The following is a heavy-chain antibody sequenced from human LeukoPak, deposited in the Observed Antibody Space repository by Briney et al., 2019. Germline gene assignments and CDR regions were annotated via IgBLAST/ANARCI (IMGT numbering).Heavy chain of an antibody. J-gene: IGHJ3*02. Sequence: PSETLSLTCAVYGGSFSGYYWSWIRQPPGKGLEWIGEINHSGSTNYNPSLKSRVTKSVDTSKNQFSLKLSSVTAADTAVYYCARVPYYDSSGYKSAFDIWGQGTMVTVSS. CDR1: GGSFSGYY. D-gene: IGHD3-22*01. V-gene: IGHV4-34*09. CDR3: ARVPYYDSSGYKSAFDI. CDR2: INHSGST.